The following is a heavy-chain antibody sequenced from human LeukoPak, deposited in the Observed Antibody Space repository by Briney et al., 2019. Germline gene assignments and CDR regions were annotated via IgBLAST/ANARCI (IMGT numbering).Heavy chain of an antibody. CDR3: ARAPAAIANYFDY. J-gene: IGHJ4*02. V-gene: IGHV4-4*09. D-gene: IGHD2-2*01. CDR1: GGSISSYY. CDR2: IYTSGST. Sequence: SETLSLTCTVSGGSISSYYWSWIRQPPGKGLEWIGYIYTSGSTNYNPSLKSRVTISVDTSKNQFSLKLSSVTAADTAVYYCARAPAAIANYFDYWGQGTLVTVSS.